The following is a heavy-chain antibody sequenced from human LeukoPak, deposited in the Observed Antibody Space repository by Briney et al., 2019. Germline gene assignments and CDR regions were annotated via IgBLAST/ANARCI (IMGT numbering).Heavy chain of an antibody. CDR2: ISSSGSTR. CDR3: ARVGGSIWFGEFRFDP. D-gene: IGHD3-10*01. CDR1: GFTFSDYY. Sequence: PGGSLRLSCAASGFTFSDYYMSWIRQAPGKGLEWMSYISSSGSTRKYADSVKGRFTISRDNAKNSLYLQVNSLRDEDTAVYYCARVGGSIWFGEFRFDPWGQGTLVTVSS. J-gene: IGHJ5*02. V-gene: IGHV3-11*01.